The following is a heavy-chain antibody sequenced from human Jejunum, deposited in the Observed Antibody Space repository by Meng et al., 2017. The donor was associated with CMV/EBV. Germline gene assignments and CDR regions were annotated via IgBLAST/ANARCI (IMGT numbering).Heavy chain of an antibody. CDR2: IYYSGST. Sequence: VSGGSISSSSYYWGWIRQPPGKGLEWIGNIYYSGSTYYNPSLKSRVTISGDTSKNQFSLKLSSVTAADTAVYYCISGYSSATFDYWGQGTLVTVSS. CDR1: GGSISSSSYY. J-gene: IGHJ4*02. V-gene: IGHV4-39*01. D-gene: IGHD6-19*01. CDR3: ISGYSSATFDY.